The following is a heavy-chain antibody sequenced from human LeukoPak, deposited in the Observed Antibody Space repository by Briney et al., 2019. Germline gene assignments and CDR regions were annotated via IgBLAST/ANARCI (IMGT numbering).Heavy chain of an antibody. CDR3: AREGAYRTSSPAGC. D-gene: IGHD6-6*01. J-gene: IGHJ4*02. CDR1: GFTFSSYW. CDR2: INQDGSEK. Sequence: PGGSLRLSCAASGFTFSSYWMRWVRQAPGKGLEWVANINQDGSEKYFVDSVKGRFTISRDNAKNSLYLQMNSLRAEDTAVYYCAREGAYRTSSPAGCWGQGTLVTVSS. V-gene: IGHV3-7*01.